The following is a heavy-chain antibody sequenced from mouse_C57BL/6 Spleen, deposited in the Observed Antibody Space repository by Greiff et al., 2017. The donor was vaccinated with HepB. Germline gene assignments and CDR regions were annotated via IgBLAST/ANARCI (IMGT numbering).Heavy chain of an antibody. V-gene: IGHV1-15*01. CDR2: IDPENGGT. D-gene: IGHD1-1*01. J-gene: IGHJ2*01. Sequence: VQLQQSGAELVRPGASVTLSCKASGYTFTDYEMHWVKQTPVHGLEWIGAIDPENGGTAYNQKFKGKAILTADKSSSTAYMKLRSLTSEDSAVYSCAEKTGGSGLDYWGQGTTLTVSS. CDR3: AEKTGGSGLDY. CDR1: GYTFTDYE.